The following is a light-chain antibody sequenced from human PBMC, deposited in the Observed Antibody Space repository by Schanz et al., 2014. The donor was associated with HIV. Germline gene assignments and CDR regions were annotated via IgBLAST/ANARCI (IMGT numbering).Light chain of an antibody. CDR3: QQCSSWPGT. Sequence: IVLTQSPGTLSLSPGEKATLSCKASQSINNDYLAWYQQKPGQAPRLLIYVASIRASGVPERFSGSGSGTDFTLTISSLEPEDFAVYYCQQCSSWPGTFGQGTKVEIK. V-gene: IGKV3D-20*02. J-gene: IGKJ1*01. CDR2: VAS. CDR1: QSINNDY.